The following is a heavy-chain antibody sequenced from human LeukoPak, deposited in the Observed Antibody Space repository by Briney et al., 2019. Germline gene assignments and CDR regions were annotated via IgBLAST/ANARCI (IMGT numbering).Heavy chain of an antibody. CDR2: FDPEDGET. J-gene: IGHJ3*02. CDR1: GGTFNSYA. Sequence: GASVKVSCKASGGTFNSYAISWVRQAPGKGLEWMGGFDPEDGETIYAQKFQGRVTMTEDTSTDTAYMELSSLRSEDTAVYYCALREGYMVRGVWGAFDIWGQGTMVTVSS. CDR3: ALREGYMVRGVWGAFDI. D-gene: IGHD3-10*01. V-gene: IGHV1-24*01.